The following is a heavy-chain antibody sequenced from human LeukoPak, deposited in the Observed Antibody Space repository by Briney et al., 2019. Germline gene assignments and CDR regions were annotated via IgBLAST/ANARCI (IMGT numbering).Heavy chain of an antibody. CDR1: GYTFTGYY. Sequence: GASVKVSCKASGYTFTGYYMHWVRQAPGKGLEWMGGFDPEDGETIYAQKFQGRVTMTEDTSTDTAYMELSSLRSEDTAVYYCATGPITMVRGVPLWVHHDYYYYGMDVWGQGTTVTVSS. CDR3: ATGPITMVRGVPLWVHHDYYYYGMDV. V-gene: IGHV1-24*01. CDR2: FDPEDGET. J-gene: IGHJ6*02. D-gene: IGHD3-10*01.